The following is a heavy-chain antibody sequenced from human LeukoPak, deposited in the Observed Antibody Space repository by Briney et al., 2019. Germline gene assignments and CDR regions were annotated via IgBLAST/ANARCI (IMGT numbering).Heavy chain of an antibody. CDR1: GFTFSNYW. CDR3: ARVRFYYYYYMDV. D-gene: IGHD4-17*01. V-gene: IGHV3-74*01. CDR2: INSDGINT. J-gene: IGHJ6*03. Sequence: GGSLRLSCAASGFTFSNYWMHWVRQAPGKGLVWVSRINSDGINTSYADSVKGRFTISRDNAKNTLYLQMNSLRAEDTAVYYCARVRFYYYYYMDVWGKGTTVTVSS.